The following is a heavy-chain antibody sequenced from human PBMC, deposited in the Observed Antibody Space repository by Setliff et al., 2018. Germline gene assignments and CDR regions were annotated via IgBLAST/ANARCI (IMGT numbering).Heavy chain of an antibody. V-gene: IGHV7-4-1*02. CDR2: INTNTGSP. J-gene: IGHJ6*03. Sequence: ASVKVSCKTSGYTFTDFAMNWVRQAPGQGLEWMGWINTNTGSPTYAPGFTGRFVFSLDTSVSTAYLQISSLKAEDTAIYYCARASRFGTTMWRGDYYMDVWGKGTTVTVSS. CDR3: ARASRFGTTMWRGDYYMDV. CDR1: GYTFTDFA. D-gene: IGHD3-10*01.